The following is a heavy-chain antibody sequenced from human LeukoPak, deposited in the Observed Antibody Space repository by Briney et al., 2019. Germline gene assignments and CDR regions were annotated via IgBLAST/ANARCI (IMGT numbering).Heavy chain of an antibody. CDR1: GGSISSSSYY. D-gene: IGHD1-26*01. V-gene: IGHV4-39*07. CDR3: ARDVIKRWEGRAFDI. CDR2: IYYSGST. Sequence: PSETLSLTCTVSGGSISSSSYYWGWIRQPPGKGLEWIGSIYYSGSTFYNPSLKSRVTISVDTSKNQFSLKLSSVTAADTAVYYCARDVIKRWEGRAFDIWGQGTMVTVSS. J-gene: IGHJ3*02.